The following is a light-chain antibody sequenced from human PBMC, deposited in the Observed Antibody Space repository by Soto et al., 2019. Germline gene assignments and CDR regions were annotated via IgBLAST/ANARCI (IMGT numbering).Light chain of an antibody. CDR3: QQYGSPLRR. CDR2: GAS. J-gene: IGKJ1*01. CDR1: QSVSSSY. V-gene: IGKV3-20*01. Sequence: LSQSLVAVSLTQEERATLSCRASQSVSSSYLAWYQQKPGQAPRLLIYGASSRATGIPDRFSGSGSGTDFTLTISRLEPEDFVLYYCQQYGSPLRRFGQGTKVDI.